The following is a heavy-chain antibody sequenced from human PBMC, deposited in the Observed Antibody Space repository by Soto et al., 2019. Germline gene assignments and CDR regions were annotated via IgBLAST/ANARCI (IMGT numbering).Heavy chain of an antibody. CDR1: GGPVSNSSYY. J-gene: IGHJ4*02. Sequence: SETLSLPCKVSGGPVSNSSYYWGWIRQSPGKGLEWIGSVYYRWRSYSKSSVKSRVTISVDTSKNQFSLNLNSVTASDTAVYFCVSQRTSVLTQAYFDYWGPGALVTVSS. V-gene: IGHV4-39*01. D-gene: IGHD2-8*01. CDR2: VYYRWRS. CDR3: VSQRTSVLTQAYFDY.